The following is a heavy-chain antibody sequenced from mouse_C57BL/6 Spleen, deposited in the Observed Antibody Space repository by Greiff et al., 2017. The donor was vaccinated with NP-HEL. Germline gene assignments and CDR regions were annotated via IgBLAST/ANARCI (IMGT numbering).Heavy chain of an antibody. Sequence: VQLQQPGAELVMPGASVKLSCKASGYTFTSYWMHWVKQRPGQGLEWIGEIDPSDSYTNYNQKFKGKSTLTVDKSSSTAYMQLSSLTSEDSAVYYCARSHYCGSSGYFDYWGQGTTLTVSS. CDR3: ARSHYCGSSGYFDY. V-gene: IGHV1-69*01. CDR2: IDPSDSYT. D-gene: IGHD1-1*01. J-gene: IGHJ2*01. CDR1: GYTFTSYW.